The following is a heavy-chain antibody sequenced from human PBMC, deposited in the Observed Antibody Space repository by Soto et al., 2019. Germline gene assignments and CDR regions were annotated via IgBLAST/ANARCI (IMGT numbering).Heavy chain of an antibody. J-gene: IGHJ4*02. CDR3: AKNGDTTFSSSSH. CDR1: GFTFTTYA. V-gene: IGHV3-23*01. CDR2: ISGSGGST. D-gene: IGHD6-6*01. Sequence: EVQLLESGGGLVQPGGSLRLSCAASGFTFTTYAMTWVRQAPGKGLEWVSAISGSGGSTYYADSVKGRFTISRDNSKKMLYLQMNSLRAEDTDVYYCAKNGDTTFSSSSHWGQGTLVTVSS.